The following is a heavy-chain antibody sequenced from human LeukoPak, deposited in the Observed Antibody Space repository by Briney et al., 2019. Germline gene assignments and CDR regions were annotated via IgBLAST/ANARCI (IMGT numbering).Heavy chain of an antibody. CDR2: IKQDGSET. CDR3: VSDRCSYCGSTNCYGCGWFDP. D-gene: IGHD2-2*01. Sequence: TGGSLRLSCAASGFTFSIYSINWVRQAPGKGLEWVASIKQDGSETYYVDSVEGRFTISRDNTKNSVYLQMDGLRAEDTAVYFCVSDRCSYCGSTNCYGCGWFDPWGQGTLVTVSS. J-gene: IGHJ5*02. V-gene: IGHV3-7*01. CDR1: GFTFSIYS.